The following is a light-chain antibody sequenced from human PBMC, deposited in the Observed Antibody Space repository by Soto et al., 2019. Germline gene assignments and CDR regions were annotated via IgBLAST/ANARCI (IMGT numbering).Light chain of an antibody. CDR1: TGAVTSGHY. V-gene: IGLV7-46*01. CDR3: LLSYSSARPVV. J-gene: IGLJ2*01. CDR2: DTS. Sequence: QAVVTQEPSLTVSPGGTVTLTCGSSTGAVTSGHYPYWFQQKPGQAPRTLIYDTSNKPSGTPARFSGSLLGGKAALTISGAQAEDEADYYCLLSYSSARPVVFGGGTKLTVL.